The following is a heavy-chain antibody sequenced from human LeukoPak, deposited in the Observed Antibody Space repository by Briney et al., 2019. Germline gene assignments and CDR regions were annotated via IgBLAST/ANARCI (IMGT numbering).Heavy chain of an antibody. CDR3: AKDVGVVVSAMDY. V-gene: IGHV3-9*01. CDR1: GFTFSSYG. Sequence: GGSLRLSCAASGFTFSSYGMSWVRQAPGKGLEWVSGISWNSGSIGYADSVKGRFTISRDNAKNSLFLQMNSLRVEDTALYYCAKDVGVVVSAMDYWGQGTLVTVSS. D-gene: IGHD2-21*01. CDR2: ISWNSGSI. J-gene: IGHJ4*02.